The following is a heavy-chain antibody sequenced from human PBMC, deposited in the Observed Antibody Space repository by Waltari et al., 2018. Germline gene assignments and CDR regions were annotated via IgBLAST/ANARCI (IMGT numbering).Heavy chain of an antibody. CDR1: GGSISSGGYS. Sequence: LQLQESGSGLVKPPQTLSLFCGGSGGSISSGGYSWNWIRQPPGKGLEWIGYVYHSGSTYYNPSLKSRVTISLDRSNNQFSLKLSAATAADTAVYYCATTYCTSFSCPAALDNWGQGTLVTVSS. CDR3: ATTYCTSFSCPAALDN. D-gene: IGHD2-8*01. V-gene: IGHV4-30-2*01. CDR2: VYHSGST. J-gene: IGHJ4*02.